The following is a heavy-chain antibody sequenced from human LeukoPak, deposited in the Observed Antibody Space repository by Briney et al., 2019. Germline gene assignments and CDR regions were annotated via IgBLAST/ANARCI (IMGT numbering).Heavy chain of an antibody. V-gene: IGHV4-59*01. CDR3: AGEDYFDSSGYASWRFDI. J-gene: IGHJ3*02. CDR2: IYYSGNT. D-gene: IGHD3-22*01. Sequence: SETLSLPCTVSGGSISDYYWTWIRQPPGKGLEWIGQIYYSGNTIYNPSLKSRVTISVDTSKNQFSLKLTSVTTADTAVYYCAGEDYFDSSGYASWRFDIWGQGTMVTVSS. CDR1: GGSISDYY.